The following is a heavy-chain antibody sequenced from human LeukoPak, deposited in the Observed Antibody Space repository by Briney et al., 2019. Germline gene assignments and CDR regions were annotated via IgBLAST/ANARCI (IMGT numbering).Heavy chain of an antibody. Sequence: SETLSLTCNVSGFSISGDYYWGWIRQPPGKGLEWIATIYHSGSTYYSPSLKSRVTISLDKSKNHFSLILRSVTAADTAVYYCARAEAATWFDPWGQGTLVTVSS. J-gene: IGHJ5*02. CDR2: IYHSGST. V-gene: IGHV4-38-2*02. CDR1: GFSISGDYY. CDR3: ARAEAATWFDP. D-gene: IGHD2-15*01.